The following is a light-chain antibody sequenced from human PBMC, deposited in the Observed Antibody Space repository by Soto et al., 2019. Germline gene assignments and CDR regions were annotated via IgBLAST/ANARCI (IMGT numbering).Light chain of an antibody. Sequence: QSVLTQPPSTSGTPGQRVTISCSGSSSNLGSNTVNWYHQLPGTAPKLLIDINSRRSSGVPDRFSGSKSGTSASLAISGLQSEDEADYYCAAWDVSLNGGVFGGGTKLTVL. CDR1: SSNLGSNT. CDR2: INS. J-gene: IGLJ3*02. V-gene: IGLV1-44*01. CDR3: AAWDVSLNGGV.